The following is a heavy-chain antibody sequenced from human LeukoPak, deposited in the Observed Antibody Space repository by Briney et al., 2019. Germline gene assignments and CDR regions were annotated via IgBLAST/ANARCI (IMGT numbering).Heavy chain of an antibody. Sequence: GESLKISCKGSGYSFTSYWIGWVRQMPGKGLEWMGIIYPGDSDTRYSPSFQGQVTISADKSISTAYLQWSSLKASDTAMYYCARWYYGSSGYSTLDYWGQGTLVTVSS. J-gene: IGHJ4*02. D-gene: IGHD3-22*01. V-gene: IGHV5-51*01. CDR2: IYPGDSDT. CDR3: ARWYYGSSGYSTLDY. CDR1: GYSFTSYW.